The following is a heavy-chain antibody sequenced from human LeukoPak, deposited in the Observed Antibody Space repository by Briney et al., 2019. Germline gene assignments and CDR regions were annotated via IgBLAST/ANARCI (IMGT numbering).Heavy chain of an antibody. Sequence: GGSLRLSCAASGFTFDDFAMHWVRQAPGKGLERVSGISWNSGNIDYADSVKGRFSISRDNAKSSLYLQMNSLRTEDTALYYCAKDMCSSTGCHELDFWGQGTLVTVSS. J-gene: IGHJ4*02. CDR1: GFTFDDFA. CDR3: AKDMCSSTGCHELDF. V-gene: IGHV3-9*01. CDR2: ISWNSGNI. D-gene: IGHD2-2*01.